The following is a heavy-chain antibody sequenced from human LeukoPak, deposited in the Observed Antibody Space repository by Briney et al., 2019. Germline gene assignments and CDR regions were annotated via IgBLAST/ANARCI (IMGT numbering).Heavy chain of an antibody. J-gene: IGHJ2*01. V-gene: IGHV4-59*11. Sequence: PSETLSLTCTISGGPISSHYWSWVRQPPGKGLEWIGYIYYTGSTNYNPSLKGPVTVSIDTSKNQFSLNLSSVTAADTAVYYCARTSLLGWYFDLWGRGTPVTVSS. D-gene: IGHD2-15*01. CDR2: IYYTGST. CDR1: GGPISSHY. CDR3: ARTSLLGWYFDL.